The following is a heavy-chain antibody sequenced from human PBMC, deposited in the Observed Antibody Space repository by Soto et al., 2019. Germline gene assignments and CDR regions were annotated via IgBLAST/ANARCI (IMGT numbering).Heavy chain of an antibody. CDR1: VSFTTSGED. CDR3: AHSDGGYDIIYFDF. J-gene: IGHJ4*02. V-gene: IGHV2-5*01. CDR2: IYYNDDG. Sequence: VSFTTSGEDVGWIRKSPGGALEWLTLIYYNDDGRCSPSLKTRLTITGDTSKNQVVLSLTNVDPGDTATYFCAHSDGGYDIIYFDFWGQGIPVTVSS. D-gene: IGHD5-12*01.